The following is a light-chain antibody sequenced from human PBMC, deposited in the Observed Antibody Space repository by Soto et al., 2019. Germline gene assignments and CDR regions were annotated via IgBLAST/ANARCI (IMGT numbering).Light chain of an antibody. CDR2: GVS. J-gene: IGKJ4*01. V-gene: IGKV3-20*01. CDR3: QQYGNSPLT. CDR1: QNVRSDY. Sequence: EIVLTQSPATLSLSPGDRATLSCRASQNVRSDYFAWYQQKPGQAPRVIIFGVSTRASATPDRFRGSGSGTYFTLTISRLEPDDFELYYCQQYGNSPLTFGGGTKVDIX.